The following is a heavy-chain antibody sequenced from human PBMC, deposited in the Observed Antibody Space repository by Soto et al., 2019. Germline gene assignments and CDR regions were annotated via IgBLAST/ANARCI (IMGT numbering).Heavy chain of an antibody. Sequence: QITLKESGPTLVKPTQTLTVTCTFSGFSLSTSGVGVAWIRQPPGKALEWLALIYWDGDKRYSPFLQSRLTMTTDTSENQVVLTLTNMDPVETATYYCAHKGGRGAGMDVWGQGTTVTVSS. J-gene: IGHJ6*02. D-gene: IGHD2-15*01. CDR2: IYWDGDK. CDR3: AHKGGRGAGMDV. CDR1: GFSLSTSGVG. V-gene: IGHV2-5*02.